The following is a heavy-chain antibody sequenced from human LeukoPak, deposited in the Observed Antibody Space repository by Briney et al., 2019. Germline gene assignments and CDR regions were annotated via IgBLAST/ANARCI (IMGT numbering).Heavy chain of an antibody. D-gene: IGHD6-19*01. CDR1: GGSISSYY. CDR3: ARWGTGVAGTSYYYYYYMDV. V-gene: IGHV4-59*12. Sequence: SETLSLTCSVSGGSISSYYWSWIRQPPGKGLEWIGYIYNSGSTNYNPSLKSRVTISVDTSKNQFSLKLSSVTAADTAVYYCARWGTGVAGTSYYYYYYMDVWGKGTTVTISS. J-gene: IGHJ6*03. CDR2: IYNSGST.